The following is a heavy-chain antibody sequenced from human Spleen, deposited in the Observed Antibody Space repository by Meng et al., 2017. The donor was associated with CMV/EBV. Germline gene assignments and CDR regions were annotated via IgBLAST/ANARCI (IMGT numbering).Heavy chain of an antibody. D-gene: IGHD1-26*01. CDR1: GGSISRYY. CDR2: IYTSGST. V-gene: IGHV4-4*07. Sequence: QGRLQECGPGLVKPSESLSLTGTGSGGSISRYYWSWIRQPAGKGLEWIRRIYTSGSTNYNPSLKSRVTMSVDTSKNQFSLKLSSVTAADTAVYYCARVGSGSSKNDYWGQGTLVTVSS. J-gene: IGHJ4*02. CDR3: ARVGSGSSKNDY.